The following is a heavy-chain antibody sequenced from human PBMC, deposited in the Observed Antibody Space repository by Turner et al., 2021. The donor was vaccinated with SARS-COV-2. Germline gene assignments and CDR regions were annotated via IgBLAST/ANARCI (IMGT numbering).Heavy chain of an antibody. CDR2: ISSDGSNK. Sequence: QVQLVESGGGVVQPGRSLRLSWAASGFTFSSYGMHWVRQAPGKGLEWMAVISSDGSNKYYADSVKGRFTISRDNSKNTLYLQMSSLRAEDTAVYYCAKCGYQYYHYYYMDVWGKGTTVTVSS. V-gene: IGHV3-30*18. J-gene: IGHJ6*03. CDR1: GFTFSSYG. CDR3: AKCGYQYYHYYYMDV. D-gene: IGHD6-25*01.